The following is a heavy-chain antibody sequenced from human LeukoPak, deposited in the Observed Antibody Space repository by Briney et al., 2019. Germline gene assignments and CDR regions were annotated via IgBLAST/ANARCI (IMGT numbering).Heavy chain of an antibody. D-gene: IGHD1-1*01. CDR2: IYYSGTT. CDR3: ARHTSHTIGTGDFDY. Sequence: PSETLSLTCTVSGGSISSSSYYWGWIRQPPGKGLEWIGSIYYSGTTYYNPSRESRVTISVDTAKNQFSLELSSVTAADTAVYYCARHTSHTIGTGDFDYWGQGTLVTVSS. J-gene: IGHJ4*02. V-gene: IGHV4-39*01. CDR1: GGSISSSSYY.